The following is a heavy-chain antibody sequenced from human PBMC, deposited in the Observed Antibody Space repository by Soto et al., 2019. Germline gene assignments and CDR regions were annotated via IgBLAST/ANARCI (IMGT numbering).Heavy chain of an antibody. V-gene: IGHV3-23*01. CDR3: AKAKTLRGYDFGPFDY. CDR1: GFTFSSYA. J-gene: IGHJ4*02. Sequence: PGGSLRLSCAASGFTFSSYAMSWVRQATGKGLEWVSAISGSGGSTYYADSVKGRFTISRDNSKNTLYLQMNSLRAEDTAVYYCAKAKTLRGYDFGPFDYWGQGTLVTVSS. D-gene: IGHD5-12*01. CDR2: ISGSGGST.